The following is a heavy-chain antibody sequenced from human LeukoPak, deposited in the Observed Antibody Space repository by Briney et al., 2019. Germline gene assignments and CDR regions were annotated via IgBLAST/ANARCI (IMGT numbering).Heavy chain of an antibody. CDR1: GYTFTTYD. Sequence: ASVKVSCKASGYTFTTYDIHWVRQATGQGLEWMGWMNPNSGDTAYAQRFQGRVSMTRNTSISTAYMELSSLSSGDTAVYYCARGLRDGASNLGYWDQGTLVTVSS. CDR2: MNPNSGDT. J-gene: IGHJ4*02. V-gene: IGHV1-8*01. D-gene: IGHD5-24*01. CDR3: ARGLRDGASNLGY.